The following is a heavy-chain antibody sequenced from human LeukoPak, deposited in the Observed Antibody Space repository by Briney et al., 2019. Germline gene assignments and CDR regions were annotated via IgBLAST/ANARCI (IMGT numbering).Heavy chain of an antibody. CDR2: ISGSGGST. D-gene: IGHD6-6*01. CDR3: AKDHRYSSSSEYFDY. CDR1: GFTFSSYA. Sequence: PGGSLRLSCAASGFTFSSYAMSWVRQAPGKGLEWVSAISGSGGSTYYADSVKGRFTISRDNSKNTLYLQMNSLRAEDTAVYYCAKDHRYSSSSEYFDYWGQGTLVTVSS. V-gene: IGHV3-23*01. J-gene: IGHJ4*02.